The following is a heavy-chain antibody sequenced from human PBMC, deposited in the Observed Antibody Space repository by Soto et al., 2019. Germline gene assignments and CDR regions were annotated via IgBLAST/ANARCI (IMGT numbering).Heavy chain of an antibody. CDR1: GGTFSRYA. J-gene: IGHJ5*02. CDR2: IIPIFGTA. V-gene: IGHV1-69*13. Sequence: GASVKVSCKASGGTFSRYAISWVRQAPGQGLEWMGGIIPIFGTANYAQKFQGRVTITADESTSTAYMELSSLRFEDTAVYYCARAIVGPTTTGWHDPWGQGTLVTVSS. CDR3: ARAIVGPTTTGWHDP. D-gene: IGHD1-26*01.